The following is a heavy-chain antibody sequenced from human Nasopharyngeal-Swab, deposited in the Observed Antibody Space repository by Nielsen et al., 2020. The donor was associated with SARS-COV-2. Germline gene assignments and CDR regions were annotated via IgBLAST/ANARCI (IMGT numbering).Heavy chain of an antibody. J-gene: IGHJ4*02. CDR2: ISYDGSNK. V-gene: IGHV3-30*04. D-gene: IGHD3-9*01. CDR1: GFTFSSYA. CDR3: ARPLTGYYYFDY. Sequence: GESLKISCAASGFTFSSYAMHWVRQAPGKGLEWVAVISYDGSNKYYADSVKGRFTISRDNSKNTLYLQMNSLRAEDTAVYYCARPLTGYYYFDYWGQGTLVTVFS.